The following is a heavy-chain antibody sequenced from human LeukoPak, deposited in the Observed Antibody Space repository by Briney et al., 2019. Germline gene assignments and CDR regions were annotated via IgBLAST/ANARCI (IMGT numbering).Heavy chain of an antibody. J-gene: IGHJ4*02. V-gene: IGHV3-9*01. D-gene: IGHD3-22*01. CDR1: GFTFDDYA. CDR2: ISWNSGSI. Sequence: PGGSLRLSCAASGFTFDDYAMHWVRQAPGKGLEWVSGISWNSGSIGYADSVKGRFTISRDNAKNSLYLQMNSLRAEDTAVYYCARRSRGYYDSSGYFGYWGQGTLVTVSS. CDR3: ARRSRGYYDSSGYFGY.